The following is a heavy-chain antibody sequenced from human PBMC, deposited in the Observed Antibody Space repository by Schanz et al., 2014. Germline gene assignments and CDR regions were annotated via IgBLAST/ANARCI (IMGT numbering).Heavy chain of an antibody. CDR1: GFTFSSYA. Sequence: EVQLVESGGGLVQPGGSLRLSCSASGFTFSSYAMSWVRQAPGKGLEWVSYVSRSTPDIYYADSVKGRFTMSRDNSKNTLYLQMNSLRAEDTAVYYCAKGRFGELSAFDICGPGTIVNVSS. CDR2: VSRSTPDI. CDR3: AKGRFGELSAFDI. V-gene: IGHV3-23*04. J-gene: IGHJ3*02. D-gene: IGHD3-10*01.